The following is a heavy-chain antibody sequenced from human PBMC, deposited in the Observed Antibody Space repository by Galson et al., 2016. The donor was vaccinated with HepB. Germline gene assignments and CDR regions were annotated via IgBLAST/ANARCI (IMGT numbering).Heavy chain of an antibody. Sequence: TLSLTCPVSGGSINSGSYYWTWIRQPAGKGLEWIGGISTSGTANYNPSLRSRVTISLDTSKTHLSLKLRSVTASDTAMYYCARMPDSWGQGTLVTVSS. D-gene: IGHD2-2*01. CDR1: GGSINSGSYY. CDR3: ARMPDS. CDR2: ISTSGTA. J-gene: IGHJ4*02. V-gene: IGHV4-61*02.